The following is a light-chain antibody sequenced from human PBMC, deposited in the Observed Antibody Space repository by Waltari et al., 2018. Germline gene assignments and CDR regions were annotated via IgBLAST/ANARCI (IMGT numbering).Light chain of an antibody. CDR3: QQYNSYSTWT. CDR1: QRISSW. CDR2: KAS. J-gene: IGKJ1*01. Sequence: DIQMTPSPSTLSASVGDRVTFTCRASQRISSWLAWYPQKPGKAPKLLLYKASSVESGVPSRFSGSGSGTEFTLTISSLQPDDFATYYCQQYNSYSTWTFGQGTKVEIK. V-gene: IGKV1-5*03.